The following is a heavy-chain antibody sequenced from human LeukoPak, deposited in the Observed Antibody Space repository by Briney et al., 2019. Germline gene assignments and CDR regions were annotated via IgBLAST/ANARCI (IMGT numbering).Heavy chain of an antibody. D-gene: IGHD2-2*01. V-gene: IGHV3-48*03. CDR2: IGSSGSTI. CDR3: ARAYLDFDY. Sequence: GGSLRLSCAASGFTFSSYEMNWVRQAPGKGLEWVSYIGSSGSTIYYADSVKGRFTISRDNAKNSLYLQMNSLRAEDTAVYYCARAYLDFDYWGQGTLVTVSS. J-gene: IGHJ4*02. CDR1: GFTFSSYE.